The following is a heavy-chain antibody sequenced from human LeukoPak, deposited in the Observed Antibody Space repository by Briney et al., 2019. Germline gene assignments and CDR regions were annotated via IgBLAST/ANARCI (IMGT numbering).Heavy chain of an antibody. V-gene: IGHV1-2*02. CDR1: GYIFTDYY. J-gene: IGHJ4*02. D-gene: IGHD3-10*01. Sequence: ASVNVSFKSSGYIFTDYYIHWVRQARGQGLEWMGWINPNSGSTNFAQKFEARVTLTRDTSTNTAYMEMRSLTSDDTAMYYCAKSQYSFGSGRTRPLLDYWGPGNLVTVSS. CDR3: AKSQYSFGSGRTRPLLDY. CDR2: INPNSGST.